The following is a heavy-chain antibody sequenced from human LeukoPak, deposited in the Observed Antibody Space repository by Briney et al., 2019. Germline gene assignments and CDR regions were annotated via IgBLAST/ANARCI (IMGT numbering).Heavy chain of an antibody. J-gene: IGHJ3*02. CDR3: ARFDGSGSIDAFDI. CDR2: IYYSGST. CDR1: GGSISSGGYY. Sequence: PSQTLSLTCTVSGGSISSGGYYWSWIRQHPGKGLEWIGYIYYSGSTYYNPSLKSRVTISVDTSKNQFSLKLSSVTAADTAVYYCARFDGSGSIDAFDIWGQGTMVTVSS. V-gene: IGHV4-31*03. D-gene: IGHD3-22*01.